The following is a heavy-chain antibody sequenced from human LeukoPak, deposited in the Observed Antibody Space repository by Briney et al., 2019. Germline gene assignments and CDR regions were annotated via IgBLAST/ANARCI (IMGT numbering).Heavy chain of an antibody. CDR1: GFTFSSYS. J-gene: IGHJ4*02. D-gene: IGHD3-16*01. Sequence: QSGGSLRLSCAASGFTFSSYSMTWVRQAPGKGLEWVSYISSSSSTIYYADSVKGRFTISRDNAKNSLYLQMNGLRDEDTAVYYCASLTYDYVWGSYRSIDYWGQGTLVTVSS. V-gene: IGHV3-48*02. CDR2: ISSSSSTI. CDR3: ASLTYDYVWGSYRSIDY.